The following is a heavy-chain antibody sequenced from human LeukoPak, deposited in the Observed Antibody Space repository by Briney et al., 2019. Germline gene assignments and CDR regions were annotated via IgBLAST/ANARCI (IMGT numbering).Heavy chain of an antibody. CDR1: GGSFSSTSYY. V-gene: IGHV4-39*01. D-gene: IGHD2-15*01. J-gene: IGHJ6*02. CDR2: IHYSGDT. CDR3: ARQTCSGGSCFLFYSGMDV. Sequence: SETLSLICTVSGGSFSSTSYYWNWIRQPPGKGLEWIGSIHYSGDTSYNPSLNSRITISVDTSKNQFSLKLSSVTATDTAVYYCARQTCSGGSCFLFYSGMDVWGQGTTVTVSS.